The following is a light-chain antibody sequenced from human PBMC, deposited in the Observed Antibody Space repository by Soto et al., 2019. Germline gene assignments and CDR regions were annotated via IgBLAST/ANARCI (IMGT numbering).Light chain of an antibody. Sequence: DIQMTQSPSSLSASVGDSVTITCRASQDISNYLAWFQQKPGKAPKSLIYAVSSLQSGVPSKFSGSGSGTDFTLTINSLQPEDFATYYCQQYRTYPLTFGGGTKVEIK. J-gene: IGKJ4*01. CDR3: QQYRTYPLT. CDR1: QDISNY. CDR2: AVS. V-gene: IGKV1-16*02.